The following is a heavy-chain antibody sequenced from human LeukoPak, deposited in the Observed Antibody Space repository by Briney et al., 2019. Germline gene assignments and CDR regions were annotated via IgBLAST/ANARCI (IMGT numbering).Heavy chain of an antibody. V-gene: IGHV3-9*01. CDR2: ISWNSGSI. CDR1: GFTFDDYA. CDR3: AKDKEGSSGYFDY. Sequence: PGRSLRLSCAASGFTFDDYAMHWVRQAPGKGLEWVSGISWNSGSIGYADSVKGRFTISRDNAKNSLYLQMNSLRAEDTALYYCAKDKEGSSGYFDYWGQGTLVTVSS. J-gene: IGHJ4*02. D-gene: IGHD3-22*01.